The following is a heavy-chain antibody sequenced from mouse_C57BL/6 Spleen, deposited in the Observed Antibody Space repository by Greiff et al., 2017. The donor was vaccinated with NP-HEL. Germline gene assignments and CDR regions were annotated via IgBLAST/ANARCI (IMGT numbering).Heavy chain of an antibody. CDR2: ISSGSSTI. V-gene: IGHV5-17*01. CDR3: AIVADYAMDY. Sequence: EVKLMESGGGLVKPGGSLKLSCAASGFTFSDYGMHWVRQAPEKGLEWVAYISSGSSTIYYADTVKGRFTISRDNAKNTLFLQMTSLRSEDTAMYYCAIVADYAMDYWGQGTSVTVSS. J-gene: IGHJ4*01. D-gene: IGHD1-1*01. CDR1: GFTFSDYG.